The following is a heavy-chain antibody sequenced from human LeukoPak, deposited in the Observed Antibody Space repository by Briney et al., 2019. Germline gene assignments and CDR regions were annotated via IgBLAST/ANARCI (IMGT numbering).Heavy chain of an antibody. CDR3: ARGLNNRKSGRRFDVFEI. CDR1: GFSFDDYA. Sequence: GGSLRLSCAASGFSFDDYAMYWVRQPPGKGLEWVSGISWNSGSIGYADSVKGRFTISRDNAKNSLYLEMNSLRAEDTAVYYCARGLNNRKSGRRFDVFEIWGQGTMVTVSS. J-gene: IGHJ3*02. D-gene: IGHD1-14*01. V-gene: IGHV3-9*01. CDR2: ISWNSGSI.